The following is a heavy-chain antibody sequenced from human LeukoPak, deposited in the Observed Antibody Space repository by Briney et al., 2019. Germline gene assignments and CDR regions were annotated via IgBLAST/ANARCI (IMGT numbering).Heavy chain of an antibody. CDR3: ARYSDRGEWYPSY. J-gene: IGHJ4*02. Sequence: EGSLRLSCAATGFTVSSSYMSWVRQAPGKGLEWVSVVYSGGKTYYADSVKGRFSISRDNSKNMVYLQMNSLRAEDTAVYYCARYSDRGEWYPSYWGQGTLVTVSS. CDR2: VYSGGKT. CDR1: GFTVSSSY. V-gene: IGHV3-66*01. D-gene: IGHD3-3*01.